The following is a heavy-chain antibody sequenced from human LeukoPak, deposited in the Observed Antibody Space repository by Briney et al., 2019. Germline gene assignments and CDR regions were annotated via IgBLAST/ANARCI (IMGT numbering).Heavy chain of an antibody. Sequence: PSGSLSLTCSVSGGSISSYSWSWIRQPPGKGLEWIGYIYYRGSTNYNASLKRRVTQSVDTSKNQFSLKLSSVTAVDTAVYYCARLRPDYDILTGFPMDVWGPGTTVTVSS. V-gene: IGHV4-59*01. CDR1: GGSISSYS. CDR3: ARLRPDYDILTGFPMDV. J-gene: IGHJ6*02. D-gene: IGHD3-9*01. CDR2: IYYRGST.